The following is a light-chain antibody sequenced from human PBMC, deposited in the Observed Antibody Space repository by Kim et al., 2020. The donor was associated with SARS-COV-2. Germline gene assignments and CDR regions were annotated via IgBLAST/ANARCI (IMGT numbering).Light chain of an antibody. CDR2: GAS. J-gene: IGKJ1*01. Sequence: EIVLTRSPGTLSLSPGERATLSCRASQSVSSSYLAWYQQKPGQAPRLLIYGASSRATGIPDRFSGSGSGTDFTLTISRLEPEDFAVYYCQQYGSSPSTFGQGTKVDIK. CDR3: QQYGSSPST. V-gene: IGKV3-20*01. CDR1: QSVSSSY.